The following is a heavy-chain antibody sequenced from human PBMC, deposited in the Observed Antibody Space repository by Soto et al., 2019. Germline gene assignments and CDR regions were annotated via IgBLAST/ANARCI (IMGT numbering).Heavy chain of an antibody. CDR1: GFTFSSYS. CDR2: ISSSSSTI. Sequence: GGSLRLSCAASGFTFSSYSMNWVRQAPGKGLEWGSYISSSSSTIYYADSVKGRFTISRDNAKNSLYLQMNSLRAEDTAVYYCARDGMAMEAFDIWGQGTLVTVSS. D-gene: IGHD1-20*01. V-gene: IGHV3-48*04. CDR3: ARDGMAMEAFDI. J-gene: IGHJ3*02.